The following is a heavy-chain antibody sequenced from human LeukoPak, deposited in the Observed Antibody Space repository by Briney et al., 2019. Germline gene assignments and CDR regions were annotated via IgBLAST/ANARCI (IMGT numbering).Heavy chain of an antibody. V-gene: IGHV4-34*01. D-gene: IGHD3-3*01. CDR1: GGSFSGYY. J-gene: IGHJ3*02. CDR2: INHSGST. Sequence: PSETLSLTCAVYGGSFSGYYWSWIRQPPGKGLEWIGEINHSGSTNYNPSLKSRVTMSVDTSKNQFSLKLSSVTAADTAVYYCARDLYDFWSAHSLHAFDIWGQGTMVTVSS. CDR3: ARDLYDFWSAHSLHAFDI.